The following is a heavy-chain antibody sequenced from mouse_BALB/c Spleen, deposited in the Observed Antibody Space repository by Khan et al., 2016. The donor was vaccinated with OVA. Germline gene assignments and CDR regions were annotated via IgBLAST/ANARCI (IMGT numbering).Heavy chain of an antibody. CDR1: GYSFTSYY. J-gene: IGHJ3*01. D-gene: IGHD2-2*01. CDR3: TRHGYVAWSTY. Sequence: EVQLQQSGPELMKPGASVKISCKASGYSFTSYYLHWVMQSHGESLEWIGYVDPFSGGTTYNQKFRGKATLTVDKSSSTAYMHLSNMTSEDSAVYYCTRHGYVAWSTYWGQGTLVTVSA. CDR2: VDPFSGGT. V-gene: IGHV1S135*01.